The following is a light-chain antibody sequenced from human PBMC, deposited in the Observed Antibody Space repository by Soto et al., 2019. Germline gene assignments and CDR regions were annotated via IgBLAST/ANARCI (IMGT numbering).Light chain of an antibody. Sequence: EIVLTQSPGTLSLSPGERATLSCRASQSVSSSYLAWYQQKPGQAPRLLIYGASSRATGIPDRFSGSGSGTDFTLTISRLEPEDVAVYYCQQYVSSPRTFGQGTKVDI. J-gene: IGKJ1*01. CDR2: GAS. V-gene: IGKV3-20*01. CDR3: QQYVSSPRT. CDR1: QSVSSSY.